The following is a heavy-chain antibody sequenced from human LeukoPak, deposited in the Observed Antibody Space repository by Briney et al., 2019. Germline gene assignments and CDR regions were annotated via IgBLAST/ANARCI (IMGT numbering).Heavy chain of an antibody. CDR3: ARESGYSFNL. CDR1: GFTFSGYY. Sequence: SGGSLRLSCAASGFTFSGYYMSWMREAPGEGREWVSYISSTASMIYYVDSVKGRFTNSRDNAKTSLYLQMNSLRAEDTAVYYCARESGYSFNLWAQGTLVSVSS. D-gene: IGHD5-18*01. J-gene: IGHJ5*02. V-gene: IGHV3-11*01. CDR2: ISSTASMI.